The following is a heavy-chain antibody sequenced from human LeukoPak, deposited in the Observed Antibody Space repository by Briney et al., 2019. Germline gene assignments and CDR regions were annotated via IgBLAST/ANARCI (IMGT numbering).Heavy chain of an antibody. CDR1: GGSISSSSYY. CDR3: ARSIETSSDYFRY. D-gene: IGHD3-22*01. CDR2: IYYSGST. V-gene: IGHV4-39*07. Sequence: SETLSLTCTVSGGSISSSSYYWGWIRQPPGKGLEWIGSIYYSGSTYYNPSLKSRVTISVDTSKNQFSLKLSSVTAADTAVYYCARSIETSSDYFRYWGQGTLVTVSS. J-gene: IGHJ4*02.